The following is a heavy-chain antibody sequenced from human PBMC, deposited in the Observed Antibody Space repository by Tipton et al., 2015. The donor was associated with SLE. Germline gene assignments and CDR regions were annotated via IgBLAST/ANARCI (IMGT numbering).Heavy chain of an antibody. CDR3: TRAVGTGYYYYMDV. D-gene: IGHD2-21*02. Sequence: TLSLTCTVSGGSISSYYWSWIRQPSGKGLEWIGYIYYSGSTNYNPSLKSRVTISPDTSNNQVSLKLSSVTAADTAVYYCTRAVGTGYYYYMDVWGKGTTVTVSS. CDR1: GGSISSYY. V-gene: IGHV4-59*01. J-gene: IGHJ6*03. CDR2: IYYSGST.